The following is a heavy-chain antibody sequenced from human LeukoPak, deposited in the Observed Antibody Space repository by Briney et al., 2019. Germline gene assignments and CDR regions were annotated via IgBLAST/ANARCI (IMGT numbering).Heavy chain of an antibody. D-gene: IGHD1-26*01. CDR3: ARDGDSGSLVYYYYGMDV. V-gene: IGHV3-30*02. CDR1: GFTFSSYG. J-gene: IGHJ6*02. Sequence: GGSLRLSCAASGFTFSSYGMHWVRQAPGKGLEWVAFIRYDGSNKYYADSVKGRFTISRDNSKNTLYLQMNSLRAEDTAVYYCARDGDSGSLVYYYYGMDVWGQGTTVTVSS. CDR2: IRYDGSNK.